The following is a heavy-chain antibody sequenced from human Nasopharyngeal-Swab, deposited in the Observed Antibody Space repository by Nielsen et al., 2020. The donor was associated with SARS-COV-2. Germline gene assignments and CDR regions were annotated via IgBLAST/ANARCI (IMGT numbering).Heavy chain of an antibody. V-gene: IGHV4-31*03. J-gene: IGHJ4*02. Sequence: SETLSLTCTVSGGPMDSGGRFWSWIRQHPGKGLEWIGYIYFNGNTYYNPSLKSRLTMSLDASKNQFSLKLSSVTAADTAVYYCARHLRDGVVVAAPYYFDYWGQGTLVTVSS. CDR3: ARHLRDGVVVAAPYYFDY. CDR1: GGPMDSGGRF. CDR2: IYFNGNT. D-gene: IGHD2-15*01.